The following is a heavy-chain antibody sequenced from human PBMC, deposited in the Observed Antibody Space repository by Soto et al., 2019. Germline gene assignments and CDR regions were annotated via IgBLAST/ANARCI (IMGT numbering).Heavy chain of an antibody. CDR3: AREEYSSSSAGMDV. CDR2: INPNSGGT. D-gene: IGHD6-6*01. J-gene: IGHJ6*02. Sequence: ASVKVSCKASGYTFTSYDINWVRQAPGQGLEWMGWINPNSGGTNYAQKFQGWVTMTRDTSISTAYMELSRLRSDDTAVYYCAREEYSSSSAGMDVWGQGTTVTVSS. V-gene: IGHV1-2*04. CDR1: GYTFTSYD.